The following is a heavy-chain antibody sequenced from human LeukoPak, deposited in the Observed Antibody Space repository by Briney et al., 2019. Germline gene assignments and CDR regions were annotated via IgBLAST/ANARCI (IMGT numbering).Heavy chain of an antibody. CDR3: ARARNNYDSSGFSALDY. Sequence: TGGSLRLSCAASGFTFSSYSMNWVRQAPGKGLEWVSSISSSSTNIYYADSVKGRFTISRDNSQSTLYLQMNSLRAEDTAVYYCARARNNYDSSGFSALDYWGQGTLVTVSS. V-gene: IGHV3-21*01. CDR2: ISSSSTNI. CDR1: GFTFSSYS. J-gene: IGHJ4*02. D-gene: IGHD3-22*01.